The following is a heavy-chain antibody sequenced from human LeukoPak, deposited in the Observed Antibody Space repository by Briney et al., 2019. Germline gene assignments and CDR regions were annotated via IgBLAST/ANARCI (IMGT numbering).Heavy chain of an antibody. J-gene: IGHJ5*02. Sequence: PSETLSLTCTVSGGSISSSTYYWGWIRQPPGEGLEWIGTISYGGSTTYNPSLKSRVTISIDTSKNQFSLKLSSVTAADTAVYYCARVPQPGIAVAGNWFDPWGQGTLVTVSS. V-gene: IGHV4-39*07. CDR1: GGSISSSTYY. CDR3: ARVPQPGIAVAGNWFDP. CDR2: ISYGGST. D-gene: IGHD6-19*01.